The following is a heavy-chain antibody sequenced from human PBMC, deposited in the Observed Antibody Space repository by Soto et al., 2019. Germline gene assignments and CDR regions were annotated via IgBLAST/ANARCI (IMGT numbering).Heavy chain of an antibody. J-gene: IGHJ1*01. CDR3: ASGIPEASRTFQH. CDR1: GGTFSSYA. Sequence: GASVKVSCKASGGTFSSYAISWVRQAPGQGLEWMGGIIPIFGTANYAQKLQGRVTITEDASTSTAYMELSSLSAEDTPGYYGASGIPEASRTFQHWGQGTLVTVSS. D-gene: IGHD6-13*01. CDR2: IIPIFGTA. V-gene: IGHV1-69*13.